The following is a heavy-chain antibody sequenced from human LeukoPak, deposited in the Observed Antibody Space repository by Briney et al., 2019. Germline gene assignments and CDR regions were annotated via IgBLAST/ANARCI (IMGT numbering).Heavy chain of an antibody. J-gene: IGHJ4*02. CDR2: MNPNGDKT. V-gene: IGHV1-8*03. D-gene: IGHD6-13*01. Sequence: ASVKVSCKASGYTFTSYEINWVRQATGQGLEWMGKMNPNGDKTIYAQKFQGRVTITRNTSISTAYMELSSLRSEDTAIYYCARASIAAAGNIDYWGQGSLVIVSS. CDR1: GYTFTSYE. CDR3: ARASIAAAGNIDY.